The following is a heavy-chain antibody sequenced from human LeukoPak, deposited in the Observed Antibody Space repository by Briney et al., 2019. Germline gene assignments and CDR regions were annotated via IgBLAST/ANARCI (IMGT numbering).Heavy chain of an antibody. CDR1: GYTFTNYA. V-gene: IGHV1-3*01. J-gene: IGHJ4*02. CDR3: ARARENDYGDY. Sequence: ASVKVSCKASGYTFTNYAMHWVRQAPGQRLEWMGLINAGNGNTIHSQKFQGRVTITRDTSASTDDMELSSLRSEDTAVYYCARARENDYGDYWGQGTLVTVSS. CDR2: INAGNGNT.